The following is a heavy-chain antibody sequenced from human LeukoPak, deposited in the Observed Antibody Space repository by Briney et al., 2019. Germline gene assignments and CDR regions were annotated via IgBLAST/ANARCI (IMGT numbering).Heavy chain of an antibody. J-gene: IGHJ4*02. CDR3: ARGSLPSYDFWSGYSYYFDY. Sequence: PGGSLRLSCAASGFTFSSYGMHWVRQAPGQGLERVAVIWYDGSNKHYADSVKGRFTISRDNSKNTLYLQMNSLRAEDTAVYYCARGSLPSYDFWSGYSYYFDYWGQGTLVTVSS. V-gene: IGHV3-33*01. CDR2: IWYDGSNK. D-gene: IGHD3-3*01. CDR1: GFTFSSYG.